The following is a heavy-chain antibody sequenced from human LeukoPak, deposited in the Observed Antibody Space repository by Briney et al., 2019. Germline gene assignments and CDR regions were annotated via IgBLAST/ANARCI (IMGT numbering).Heavy chain of an antibody. J-gene: IGHJ2*01. CDR1: GFTFSRYG. CDR3: AASGIQLWSWYFDL. Sequence: GRSLRLSCAASGFTFSRYGMYWVRQAPGKGLEWVSYISSSGSTIYYADSVKGRFTISRDNAKNSLYLQMNSLRAEDTAVYYCAASGIQLWSWYFDLWGRGTLVTVSS. CDR2: ISSSGSTI. D-gene: IGHD5-18*01. V-gene: IGHV3-48*04.